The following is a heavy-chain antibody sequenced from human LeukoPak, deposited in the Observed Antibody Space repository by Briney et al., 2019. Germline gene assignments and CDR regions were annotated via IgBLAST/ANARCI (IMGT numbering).Heavy chain of an antibody. J-gene: IGHJ4*02. CDR1: GFTFGSYS. D-gene: IGHD3-22*01. CDR3: AGGSSGYYFPFGY. V-gene: IGHV3-21*01. CDR2: ISSSSSYI. Sequence: GGSLRLSCAASGFTFGSYSMNWVRQAPGKGLEWVSSISSSSSYIYYADSVKGRFTISRDNAKNSLYLQMNSLRAEDTAVYYCAGGSSGYYFPFGYWGQGTLVTVSS.